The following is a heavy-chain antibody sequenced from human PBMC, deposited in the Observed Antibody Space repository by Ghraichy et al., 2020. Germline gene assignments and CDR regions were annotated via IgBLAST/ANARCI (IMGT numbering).Heavy chain of an antibody. V-gene: IGHV4-39*01. CDR2: IYYSGST. D-gene: IGHD3-3*01. Sequence: ETLSLTCTVSGGSISSSSYYWGWIHQPPGKGLEWIGSIYYSGSTYYNPSLKSRVTISVDTSKNQFSLKLSSVTAADTAVYYCARQTQRDYDFWSGYYRYYYYMDVWGKGTTVTVSS. CDR3: ARQTQRDYDFWSGYYRYYYYMDV. CDR1: GGSISSSSYY. J-gene: IGHJ6*03.